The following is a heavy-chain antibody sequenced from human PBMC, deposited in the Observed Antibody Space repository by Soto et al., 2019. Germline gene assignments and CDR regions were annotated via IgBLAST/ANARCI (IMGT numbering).Heavy chain of an antibody. D-gene: IGHD2-21*01. V-gene: IGHV1-2*04. Sequence: ASVKVSCKASGYTFTGYYMHWVRQAPGQGLEWMGWINPNSGGTNYAQKFQGWVTMTRDTSISTAYMELSRLRSDDTAVYYCGNSNCPFYLDNWGQGTVVTVSS. CDR2: INPNSGGT. CDR3: GNSNCPFYLDN. J-gene: IGHJ4*02. CDR1: GYTFTGYY.